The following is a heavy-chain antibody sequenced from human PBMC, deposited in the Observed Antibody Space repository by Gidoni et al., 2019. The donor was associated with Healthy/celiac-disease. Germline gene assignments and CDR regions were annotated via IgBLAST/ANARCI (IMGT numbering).Heavy chain of an antibody. D-gene: IGHD3-3*01. CDR1: GFHFCSYA. Sequence: EVQLLGSGGGLVQPGGSLRLSCAASGFHFCSYAMIWVRQAPGKGLEWVSAISGSGGSTYYADSVKGRFTISRDNSKNTLYLQMNSLRAEDTAVYYCAKDGQKITIFGVVIAGFDYWGQGTLVTVSS. CDR3: AKDGQKITIFGVVIAGFDY. J-gene: IGHJ4*02. V-gene: IGHV3-23*01. CDR2: ISGSGGST.